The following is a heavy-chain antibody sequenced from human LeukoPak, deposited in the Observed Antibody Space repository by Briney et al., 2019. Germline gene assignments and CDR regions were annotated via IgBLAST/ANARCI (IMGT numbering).Heavy chain of an antibody. D-gene: IGHD5-24*01. V-gene: IGHV4-39*07. CDR3: ARVTPMATNWFDP. Sequence: SETLSLTCTVSGGSISSSSYYWGWIRQPPGKGLEWIGSIYYSGSTYYNPSLKNRVTISVDTSKDQFSLKLSSVTAADTAVYYCARVTPMATNWFDPWGQGTLVTVSS. CDR2: IYYSGST. CDR1: GGSISSSSYY. J-gene: IGHJ5*02.